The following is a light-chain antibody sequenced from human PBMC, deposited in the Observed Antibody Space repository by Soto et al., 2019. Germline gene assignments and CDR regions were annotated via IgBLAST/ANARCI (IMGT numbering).Light chain of an antibody. CDR1: QSINAW. J-gene: IGKJ1*01. V-gene: IGKV1-5*01. Sequence: DIQMTQSPSTLSASVGDRVTITCRASQSINAWLAWYQQEPGKAPKLLIYDVSTLDSGVPSRFSGSASGTEFTLTISSLDSDDFATYYCQQYHRYSTFGQGTKVDIK. CDR2: DVS. CDR3: QQYHRYST.